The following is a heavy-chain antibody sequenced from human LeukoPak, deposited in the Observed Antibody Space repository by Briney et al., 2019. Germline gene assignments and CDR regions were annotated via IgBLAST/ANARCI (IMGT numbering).Heavy chain of an antibody. D-gene: IGHD1-26*01. V-gene: IGHV3-23*01. CDR2: ISGSGGGT. J-gene: IGHJ4*02. CDR1: GFTFSSYA. CDR3: AKDNVWSLADFGRFDY. Sequence: GGSLRLSCAASGFTFSSYAMSWVRQAPGKGLEWVSAISGSGGGTYYADSVKGRFTISRDNSKNTLYLQMNSLRAEDTAVYYCAKDNVWSLADFGRFDYWGQGTLVTVSS.